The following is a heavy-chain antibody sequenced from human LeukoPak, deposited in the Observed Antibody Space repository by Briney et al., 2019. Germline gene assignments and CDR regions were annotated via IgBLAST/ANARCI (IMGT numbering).Heavy chain of an antibody. CDR3: AKAAGYMYAYYYLDP. V-gene: IGHV3-23*01. D-gene: IGHD3-22*01. J-gene: IGHJ5*02. Sequence: DSVKGRFTISRDNSRSTLFLHMNSLRAEDTALYYCAKAAGYMYAYYYLDPWGLGTLITVSS.